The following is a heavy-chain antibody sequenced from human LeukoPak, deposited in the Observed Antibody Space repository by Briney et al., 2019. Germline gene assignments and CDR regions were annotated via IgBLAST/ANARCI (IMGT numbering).Heavy chain of an antibody. CDR2: IYGGGST. Sequence: GGSLRLSCVASGFTVTSYAMSWVRQAPGKGLEWVSVIYGGGSTNYADSVKGRFTISRDNSKNTLYLQMNSLRAEDTAVYYCARDHSGSYQRAFDIWGQGTMVTVSS. D-gene: IGHD1-26*01. J-gene: IGHJ3*02. CDR3: ARDHSGSYQRAFDI. CDR1: GFTVTSYA. V-gene: IGHV3-66*02.